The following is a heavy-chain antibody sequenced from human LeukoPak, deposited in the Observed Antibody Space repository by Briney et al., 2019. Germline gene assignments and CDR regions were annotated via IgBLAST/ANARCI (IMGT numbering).Heavy chain of an antibody. CDR1: GFTFSSYW. V-gene: IGHV3-74*01. CDR2: TNGSRT. D-gene: IGHD3-22*01. CDR3: ARDTYYYDSSGYFDY. J-gene: IGHJ4*02. Sequence: PGGSLRLSCAASGFTFSSYWMHWVRQAPGKGLVWVSRTNGSRTDYADSVKGRFTISRDNAKNTLYLQMDSLRPEDTAVYYCARDTYYYDSSGYFDYWGQGTLVTVSS.